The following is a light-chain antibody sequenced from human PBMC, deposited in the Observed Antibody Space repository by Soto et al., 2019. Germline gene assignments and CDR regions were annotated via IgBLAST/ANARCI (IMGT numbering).Light chain of an antibody. Sequence: QAVVTQSSSASASLGSSVKLTCTLSSDHNNYIIAWHQQHPGKAPRFLMTVEASGTYNKGSGIPDRFSGSSSGAARYLTISILQSEDEAQYYCETWDNDTRVFGGGTKLTVL. V-gene: IGLV4-60*03. CDR2: VEASGTY. CDR1: SDHNNYI. J-gene: IGLJ2*01. CDR3: ETWDNDTRV.